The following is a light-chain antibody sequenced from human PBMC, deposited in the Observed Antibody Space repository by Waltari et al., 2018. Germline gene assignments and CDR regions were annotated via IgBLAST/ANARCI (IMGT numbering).Light chain of an antibody. J-gene: IGKJ2*03. Sequence: EIVMTQSPATLSLSPGERATLSCRASKSVSSRLAWYQQKPGQTPRLLIYDDSNRATGIPDRFSCSVSGTEFTLTISSLEPEDVAVYFCQQETDWSYSFGQGTKVEIK. V-gene: IGKV3D-15*01. CDR1: KSVSSR. CDR2: DDS. CDR3: QQETDWSYS.